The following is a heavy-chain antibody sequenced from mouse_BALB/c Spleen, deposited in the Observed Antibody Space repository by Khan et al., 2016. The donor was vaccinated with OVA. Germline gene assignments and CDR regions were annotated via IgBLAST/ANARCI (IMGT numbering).Heavy chain of an antibody. D-gene: IGHD4-1*01. CDR3: ARDYWDVFAY. Sequence: IQLVQSGAELVKPGASVKLSCTASGFNIKDTYMHWVKQRPEQGLEWIGRIDPANGNTKYDPKFQGKATITADTSSNTAYLQLSSLTSEDTAVYYCARDYWDVFAYGGQGTLVTVSA. J-gene: IGHJ3*01. CDR1: GFNIKDTY. CDR2: IDPANGNT. V-gene: IGHV14-3*02.